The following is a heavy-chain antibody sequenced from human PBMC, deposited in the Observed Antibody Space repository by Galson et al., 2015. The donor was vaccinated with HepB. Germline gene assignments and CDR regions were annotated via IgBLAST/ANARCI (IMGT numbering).Heavy chain of an antibody. Sequence: SLRLSCAASGFSFSSYSMNWVRQAPGRGLEWVSYISTGSGATYYADSVRGRFTISRDDAKNSLHLQMNSMRDEDTAVYYCARVWQDNSGVDHWGQGTLVTVSS. J-gene: IGHJ4*02. CDR2: ISTGSGAT. CDR3: ARVWQDNSGVDH. CDR1: GFSFSSYS. D-gene: IGHD4/OR15-4a*01. V-gene: IGHV3-48*02.